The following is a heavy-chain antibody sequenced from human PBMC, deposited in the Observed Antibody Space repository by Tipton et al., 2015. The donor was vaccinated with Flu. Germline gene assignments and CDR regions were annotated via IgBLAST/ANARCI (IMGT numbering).Heavy chain of an antibody. CDR1: GDSFTTSSHH. D-gene: IGHD2-2*01. CDR2: VYYTGDT. Sequence: PSLTCTVSGDSFTTSSHHWAWIRQPPGKGLEWLGSVYYTGDTFYNPSLASRVSMSVDTSKSQFSLRLTSVTATDTAVYYCATVTSFYFFFDSWGQGTLVAVSS. CDR3: ATVTSFYFFFDS. V-gene: IGHV4-39*07. J-gene: IGHJ4*02.